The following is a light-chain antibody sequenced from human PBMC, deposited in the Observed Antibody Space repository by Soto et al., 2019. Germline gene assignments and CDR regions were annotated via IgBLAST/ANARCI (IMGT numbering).Light chain of an antibody. CDR2: DAS. J-gene: IGKJ5*01. CDR1: QGISSA. CDR3: QQFNNYPLIT. V-gene: IGKV1D-13*01. Sequence: IQLTQSPSFLSASVGDRVTITCRASQGISSALAWYQQKPGKAPKLLIYDASSLESGVPSRFSGSGSGTDFTLTISSLQPEDFATYYCQQFNNYPLITFGQGTRLEIK.